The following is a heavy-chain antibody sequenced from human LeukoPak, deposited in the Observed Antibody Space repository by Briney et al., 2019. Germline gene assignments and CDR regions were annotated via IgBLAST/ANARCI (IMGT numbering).Heavy chain of an antibody. J-gene: IGHJ6*03. Sequence: SETLSLTCTVSGGSISSYYGSWIRQPPGKGLEWIGYIYTSGSTNYNPSLKSRVTISVDTSKNQFSLKPSSVTAADTAVYYCVRHPNLGYYYYMDVWGKGTTVTVSS. CDR2: IYTSGST. CDR3: VRHPNLGYYYYMDV. CDR1: GGSISSYY. D-gene: IGHD2-8*01. V-gene: IGHV4-4*09.